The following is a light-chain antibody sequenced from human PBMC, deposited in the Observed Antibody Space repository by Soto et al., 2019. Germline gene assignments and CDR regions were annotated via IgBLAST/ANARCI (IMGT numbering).Light chain of an antibody. CDR3: CSYAGSYTPV. Sequence: QSVLTQPRSVSGSPGQSVTISCTGTSRDVGTYTYVSWYQQHPGKAPKLIIYDVIKRPSGVPDRFSGSRSGNTASLTISGLQAEDEADYYCCSYAGSYTPVFXTGPKATVL. V-gene: IGLV2-11*01. J-gene: IGLJ1*01. CDR1: SRDVGTYTY. CDR2: DVI.